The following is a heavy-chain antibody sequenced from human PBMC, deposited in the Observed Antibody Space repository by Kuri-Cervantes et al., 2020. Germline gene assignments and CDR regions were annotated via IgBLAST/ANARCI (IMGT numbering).Heavy chain of an antibody. CDR2: IWYDGSNK. D-gene: IGHD1-26*01. CDR1: GGSISSSSYY. V-gene: IGHV3-33*08. J-gene: IGHJ6*02. Sequence: GGSLRLSCTVSGGSISSSSYYWGWIRQPPGKGLEWVAVIWYDGSNKYYADSVKGRFTISRDNAKNSLYLQMNSLRAEDTAVYYCARGDPVHFGGSYGYYYYGMDVWGQGTTVTVSS. CDR3: ARGDPVHFGGSYGYYYYGMDV.